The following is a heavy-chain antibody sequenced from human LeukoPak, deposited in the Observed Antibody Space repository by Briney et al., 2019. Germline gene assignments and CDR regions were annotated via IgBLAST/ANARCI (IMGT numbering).Heavy chain of an antibody. J-gene: IGHJ5*02. V-gene: IGHV1-69*01. Sequence: SVKVSCKASGGTFSSYAISWVRQAPGQGLEWMGGIIPIFGTANYAQKFQGRVTITADESTSTAYMELSSLRSEDTAVYYCARSYYDSSGLNWFDPWGQGTLVTVCS. CDR2: IIPIFGTA. CDR3: ARSYYDSSGLNWFDP. CDR1: GGTFSSYA. D-gene: IGHD3-22*01.